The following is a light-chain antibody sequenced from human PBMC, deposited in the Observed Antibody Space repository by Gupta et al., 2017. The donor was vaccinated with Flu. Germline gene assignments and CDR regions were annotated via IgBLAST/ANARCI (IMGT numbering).Light chain of an antibody. CDR2: GAS. CDR3: HQFCGMLFT. V-gene: IGKV3-20*01. Sequence: IVLTQFPGTLPLSPGERATLSCRASEGATSNYLGRYQHKPGQTPRLLMSGASYSATGMPDRFSGSGSWTDFTLTISRMVPEDFTVYYCHQFCGMLFTFGPGTRVEIK. CDR1: EGATSNY. J-gene: IGKJ3*01.